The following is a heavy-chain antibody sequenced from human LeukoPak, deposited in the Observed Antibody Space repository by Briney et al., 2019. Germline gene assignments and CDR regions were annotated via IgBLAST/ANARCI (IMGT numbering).Heavy chain of an antibody. D-gene: IGHD5-12*01. CDR2: VGISSGNT. CDR3: ARDHRYAFDN. CDR1: GFTFSDYS. V-gene: IGHV3-48*04. J-gene: IGHJ4*02. Sequence: GGSLRLSCAASGFTFSDYSMNWVRQAPGKGLEWISYVGISSGNTKYADSVKGRFTISGDSAKNSVFLQMNSLRVEDTAVYYCARDHRYAFDNWGQGTLVTVS.